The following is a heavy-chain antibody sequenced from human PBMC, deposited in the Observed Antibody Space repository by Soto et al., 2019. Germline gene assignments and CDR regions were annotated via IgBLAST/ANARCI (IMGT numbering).Heavy chain of an antibody. Sequence: QVQLQESGPGLLEPSQTLSLICTVSGASVSSPSYHWSWIRQHPGKGLEWIGYITGSPYYNPSLKSRVTISLDTSRNHFSLELNSVTAADTAVYYCATLTAGGGGRGYWGQGTLVTVSS. CDR3: ATLTAGGGGRGY. V-gene: IGHV4-31*03. D-gene: IGHD2-15*01. CDR1: GASVSSPSYH. CDR2: ITGSP. J-gene: IGHJ4*02.